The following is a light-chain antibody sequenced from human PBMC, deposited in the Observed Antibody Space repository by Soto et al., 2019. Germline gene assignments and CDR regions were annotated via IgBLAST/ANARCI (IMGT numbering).Light chain of an antibody. CDR3: AAWDGSLNAYV. J-gene: IGLJ1*01. CDR1: SSNIGSNA. CDR2: TDN. V-gene: IGLV1-44*01. Sequence: QSVLTQPPSASGTPGQRITISCSGSSSNIGSNAVNWYQQFPGTAPKLLIYTDNQRPSGVPDRFSGSKSGTSASLAISGLQSEDEAGYFCAAWDGSLNAYVFGTGTKLTVL.